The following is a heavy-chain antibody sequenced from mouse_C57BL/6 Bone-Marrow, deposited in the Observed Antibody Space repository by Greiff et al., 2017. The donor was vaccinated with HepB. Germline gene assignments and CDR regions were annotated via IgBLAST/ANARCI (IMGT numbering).Heavy chain of an antibody. Sequence: VQLKESGAELVRPGASVKLSCTASGFNIKDDYMHWVKQSPEQGLEWIGWIDPENGDTEYASKFQGKATITADTSSNTAYLQLSSLTSEDTAVYYCTTFDSNFDYWGQGTTLTVSS. V-gene: IGHV14-4*01. CDR3: TTFDSNFDY. CDR1: GFNIKDDY. D-gene: IGHD2-5*01. CDR2: IDPENGDT. J-gene: IGHJ2*01.